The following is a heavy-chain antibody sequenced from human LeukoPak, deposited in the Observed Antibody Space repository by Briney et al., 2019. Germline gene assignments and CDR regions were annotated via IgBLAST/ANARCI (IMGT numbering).Heavy chain of an antibody. CDR3: VKGRQLRYFDWLSDAFDI. D-gene: IGHD3-9*01. V-gene: IGHV3-53*05. J-gene: IGHJ3*02. Sequence: GGSLRLSCAASGFTVSSNYMSWVRQAPGKGLEWVSVISSGGSTYYADSVKGRFTISRDNSKNTLYLQMSSLRAEDTAVYYCVKGRQLRYFDWLSDAFDIWGQGTMVTVSS. CDR2: ISSGGST. CDR1: GFTVSSNY.